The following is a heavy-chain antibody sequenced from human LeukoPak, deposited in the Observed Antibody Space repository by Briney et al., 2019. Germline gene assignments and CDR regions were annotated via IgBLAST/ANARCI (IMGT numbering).Heavy chain of an antibody. CDR2: IYIGGTI. CDR3: ARDGEDHYYDY. J-gene: IGHJ4*02. CDR1: GFTFSSYA. Sequence: PGGSLRLSCAASGFTFSSYAMHWVRQAPGKGLEWVSIIYIGGTIYYADSVKGRFTISRDNSMNTVYLEMNSLRAEDTAVYYCARDGEDHYYDYWGQGTLVTVSS. V-gene: IGHV3-66*01.